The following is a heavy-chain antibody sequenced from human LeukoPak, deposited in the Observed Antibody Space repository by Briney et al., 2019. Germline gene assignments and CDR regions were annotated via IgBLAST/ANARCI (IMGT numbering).Heavy chain of an antibody. CDR2: ISAYNGNT. CDR3: ARDPDMSSGWYYFDY. Sequence: GASVKVSCKASGYTFTSYGISWVRQAPGQGLEWMGWISAYNGNTNYARKLQGRVTMTTDTSTSTAYMELRSLRSDDTAVYYCARDPDMSSGWYYFDYWGQGTLVTVSS. V-gene: IGHV1-18*01. D-gene: IGHD6-19*01. CDR1: GYTFTSYG. J-gene: IGHJ4*02.